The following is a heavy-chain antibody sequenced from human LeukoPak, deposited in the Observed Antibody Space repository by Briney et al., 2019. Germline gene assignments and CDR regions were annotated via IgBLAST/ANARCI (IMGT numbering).Heavy chain of an antibody. J-gene: IGHJ4*02. D-gene: IGHD5-24*01. V-gene: IGHV3-7*03. CDR2: IKEDGTET. Sequence: GGSLRLSCAASGLTFSTYWMSWVRQAPGQGLEWVANIKEDGTETYYVDSVKGRFTISRDNAKNSLYLQMNSLRVEDTAVYYCAKGGRSLQTYWGQGTLVTVSS. CDR1: GLTFSTYW. CDR3: AKGGRSLQTY.